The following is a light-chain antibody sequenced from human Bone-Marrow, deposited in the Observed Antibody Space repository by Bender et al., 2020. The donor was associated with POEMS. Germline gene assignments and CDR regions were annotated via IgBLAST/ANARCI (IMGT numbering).Light chain of an antibody. CDR2: NNS. Sequence: QSVLTQPPSASGTPGPRVTISCSGSSSKFGSYPVNWYQQLPGAAPKLVIFNNSQRPSGVPDRFSGSNSGTSASLASRGRLLDDEDDDYYETWDERLNSWVFGGGTKLTVL. CDR1: SSKFGSYP. CDR3: ETWDERLNSWV. J-gene: IGLJ3*02. V-gene: IGLV1-44*01.